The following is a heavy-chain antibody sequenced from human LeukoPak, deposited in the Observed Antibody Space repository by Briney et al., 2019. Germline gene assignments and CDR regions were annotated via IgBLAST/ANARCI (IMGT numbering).Heavy chain of an antibody. J-gene: IGHJ4*02. CDR2: ISGSGGSI. D-gene: IGHD1-26*01. CDR3: ARGGATTLFDY. Sequence: QAGGSLRLSCAASGFGFSTYGMTWVRRAPGKGLEWVSFISGSGGSIYYADSVKGRFIISRDNSKNTLYLQMGSLRIEDMAVYYCARGGATTLFDYWGQGTLVTVSS. CDR1: GFGFSTYG. V-gene: IGHV3-23*01.